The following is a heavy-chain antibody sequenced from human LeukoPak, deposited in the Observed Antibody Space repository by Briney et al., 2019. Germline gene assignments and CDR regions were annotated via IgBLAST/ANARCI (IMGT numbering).Heavy chain of an antibody. J-gene: IGHJ4*02. CDR1: GFTFSSYA. D-gene: IGHD5-18*01. CDR2: ISGSGGST. Sequence: GGSLRLSCAASGFTFSSYAMNWVRQAPGKGLEWFSFISGSGGSTYHVDSVKGRFTISRDNSKNTLYLQMNSLRAEDTAVYYCAKTPYVDIRMVTFDYWGQGALVTVSS. CDR3: AKTPYVDIRMVTFDY. V-gene: IGHV3-23*01.